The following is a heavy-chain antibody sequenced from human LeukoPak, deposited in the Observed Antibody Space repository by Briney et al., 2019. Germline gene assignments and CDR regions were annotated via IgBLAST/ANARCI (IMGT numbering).Heavy chain of an antibody. CDR1: GGSFSGYY. CDR2: INHSGST. D-gene: IGHD3-16*02. CDR3: ARGFDDYVWGSYRYLIGYYFDY. Sequence: SETLSLTCAVYGGSFSGYYWSWIRQPPGKGLEWIGEINHSGSTNYNPSLKSRVTISVDTSKNQFSLKLSSVTAADTAVCYCARGFDDYVWGSYRYLIGYYFDYWGQGTLVTVSS. J-gene: IGHJ4*02. V-gene: IGHV4-34*01.